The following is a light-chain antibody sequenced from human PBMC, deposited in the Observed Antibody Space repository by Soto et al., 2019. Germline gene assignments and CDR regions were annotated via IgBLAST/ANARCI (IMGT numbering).Light chain of an antibody. V-gene: IGKV3-11*01. CDR3: QQYDSSPGLT. CDR2: GAS. J-gene: IGKJ4*01. Sequence: EIVLTQSPATLSLSPGEGATLSCRASQSVSTYLAWYQQKPGQAPRLLIYGASNRATGVAARFSGSGSGTDFALTISSLEPEDSAVYYCQQYDSSPGLTFGGGTKVEIK. CDR1: QSVSTY.